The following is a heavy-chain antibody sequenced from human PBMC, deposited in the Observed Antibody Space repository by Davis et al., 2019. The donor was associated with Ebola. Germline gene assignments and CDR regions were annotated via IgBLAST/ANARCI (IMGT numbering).Heavy chain of an antibody. CDR2: INAGNGNT. CDR1: GYTFTSYA. Sequence: ASVKVSCKASGYTFTSYAMHWVRQAPGQRLEWMGWINAGNGNTKYSQKLQGRVTMTTDTSTSTAYMELRSLRSDDTAVYYCAREITMVRGGGWFDPWGQGTLVTVSS. D-gene: IGHD3-10*01. V-gene: IGHV1-3*01. J-gene: IGHJ5*02. CDR3: AREITMVRGGGWFDP.